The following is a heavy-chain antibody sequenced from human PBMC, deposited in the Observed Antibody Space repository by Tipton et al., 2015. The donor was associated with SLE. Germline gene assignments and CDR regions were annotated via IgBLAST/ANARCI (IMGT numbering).Heavy chain of an antibody. CDR3: ARPYGDYVNWFDP. Sequence: TLSLTCTVSGGSISSHYWSWIRQPPGKGLEWIGYIYYSGSTNYNPSLKSRVTISVDTSKNQFSLKLSSVTAADTAVYYCARPYGDYVNWFDPWGQGTLVTVSS. CDR1: GGSISSHY. D-gene: IGHD4-17*01. CDR2: IYYSGST. J-gene: IGHJ5*02. V-gene: IGHV4-59*11.